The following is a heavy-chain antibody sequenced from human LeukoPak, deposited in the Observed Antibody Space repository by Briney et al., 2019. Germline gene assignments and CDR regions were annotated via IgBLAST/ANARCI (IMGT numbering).Heavy chain of an antibody. Sequence: PGGSLRLSCAASGFTFSSYEMNWLRKAPGKGLEWVSYISSSGSTIYYADSVKGRFTISRDDAKNSLYLQMNSLRAEDTAVYYCARRPTMIEDWGQGTLVTVSS. V-gene: IGHV3-48*03. D-gene: IGHD3-22*01. CDR2: ISSSGSTI. CDR3: ARRPTMIED. CDR1: GFTFSSYE. J-gene: IGHJ4*02.